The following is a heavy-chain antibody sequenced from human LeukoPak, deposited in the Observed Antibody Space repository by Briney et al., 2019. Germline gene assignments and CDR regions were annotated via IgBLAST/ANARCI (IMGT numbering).Heavy chain of an antibody. J-gene: IGHJ4*02. CDR3: AKTIFGVVPLGY. Sequence: GGSLRLSCAASGFTLSSYGRHWVRQAPGKGLEWVAVISYDGTNKYYADSVKGRFTISRDNSKNTLYLQMNSLRAEDTAVYYCAKTIFGVVPLGYWGQGTLVTVSS. CDR2: ISYDGTNK. CDR1: GFTLSSYG. D-gene: IGHD3-3*01. V-gene: IGHV3-30*18.